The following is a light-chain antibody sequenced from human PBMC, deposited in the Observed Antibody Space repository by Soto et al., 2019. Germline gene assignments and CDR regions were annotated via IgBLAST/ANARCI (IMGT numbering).Light chain of an antibody. CDR1: EGIIIC. Sequence: DIQLTQSPSFLSASVGDRVTIPCRASEGIIICLAWYQQKPGRAPKLLIYKSSTLKSGVPSRFSGSGSGTEFTLTISSLQPDDFATYYCQHYNSYSEAFGQGTKVDI. CDR3: QHYNSYSEA. CDR2: KSS. V-gene: IGKV1-5*03. J-gene: IGKJ1*01.